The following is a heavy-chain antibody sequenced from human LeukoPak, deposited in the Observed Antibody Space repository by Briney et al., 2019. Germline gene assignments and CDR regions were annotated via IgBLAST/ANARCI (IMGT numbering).Heavy chain of an antibody. V-gene: IGHV3-23*01. Sequence: GGSLRLSCAASGFTFSSYAMSWVRQAPGKRLEWVSAISGSGGSTYYADSVKGRFTISRDNSKNTLYLQMNSLRAEDTAVYYCAKVLPPREDEYYLDYWGQGTLVTVSS. D-gene: IGHD3-10*01. CDR3: AKVLPPREDEYYLDY. CDR1: GFTFSSYA. CDR2: ISGSGGST. J-gene: IGHJ4*02.